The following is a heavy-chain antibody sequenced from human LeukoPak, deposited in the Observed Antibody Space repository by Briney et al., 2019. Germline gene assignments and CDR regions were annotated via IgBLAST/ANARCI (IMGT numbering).Heavy chain of an antibody. CDR3: AKWEIRGTAHQLDY. D-gene: IGHD1-7*01. V-gene: IGHV1-69*04. CDR2: IIPILGVA. CDR1: GGTFSSYA. Sequence: SVKVSCKASGGTFSSYAISWVRQAPGQGLEWMGRIIPILGVANYAQKFQGRVTITADKSTSTAYMELSSLRSEDTAVYYCAKWEIRGTAHQLDYWGQGALVTVSS. J-gene: IGHJ4*02.